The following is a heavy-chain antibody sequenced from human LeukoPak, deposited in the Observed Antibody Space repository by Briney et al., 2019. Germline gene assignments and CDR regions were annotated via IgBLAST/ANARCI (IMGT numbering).Heavy chain of an antibody. CDR1: GDSISSNNCF. D-gene: IGHD1-14*01. CDR2: MCYSGAT. CDR3: VKDRGNHTTDY. J-gene: IGHJ4*02. Sequence: SETLSLTCTVSGDSISSNNCFWGWIRQPPGKGLEWIGSMCYSGATYYNPPLKSRVTMSVDTSKKQFSLKLSPVTAADTAVYYCVKDRGNHTTDYWGQGTLVTVSS. V-gene: IGHV4-39*07.